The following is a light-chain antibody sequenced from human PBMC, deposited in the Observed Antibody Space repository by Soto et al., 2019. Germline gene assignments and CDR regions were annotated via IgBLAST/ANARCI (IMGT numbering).Light chain of an antibody. CDR1: QSVSNNY. CDR3: QQYGDLPPT. J-gene: IGKJ1*01. CDR2: GAS. Sequence: EIVLTQSPGTLSLSPGERATLSCRSSQSVSNNYLAWYQQKPGQSPRLLLYGASNRATGVPDRFSGSGSGTDFTLTISRLEPEDFVVYHCQQYGDLPPTFGQGTKVDIK. V-gene: IGKV3-20*01.